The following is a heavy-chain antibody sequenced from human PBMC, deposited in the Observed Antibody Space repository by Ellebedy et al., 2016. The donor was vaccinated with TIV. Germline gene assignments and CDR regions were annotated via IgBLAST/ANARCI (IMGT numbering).Heavy chain of an antibody. Sequence: AASVKVSCKASGGTFSSYSMIWVRQAPGQGLEWMGGIIPIFGTPDYAQSFQGRVTITADTSTSTAYMELSSLRSEDTAVYYCARGTYSCSWYGMDFWGQGTPVTVSS. CDR2: IIPIFGTP. V-gene: IGHV1-69*06. CDR1: GGTFSSYS. D-gene: IGHD6-13*01. J-gene: IGHJ4*02. CDR3: ARGTYSCSWYGMDF.